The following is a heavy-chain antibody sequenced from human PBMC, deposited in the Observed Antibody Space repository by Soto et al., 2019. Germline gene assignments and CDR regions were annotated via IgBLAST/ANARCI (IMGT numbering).Heavy chain of an antibody. CDR1: GFTFTDYW. CDR2: INSDGSRT. V-gene: IGHV3-74*01. J-gene: IGHJ4*02. CDR3: ARETYRGFYFDY. Sequence: GGSLRLSCAASGFTFTDYWTHWVRQAPGKGLVWVSRINSDGSRTSYADSVTGRSTISRDNAKNTLYLQMNRLGVEDTALYYCARETYRGFYFDYWGQGTLVTVSS. D-gene: IGHD4-4*01.